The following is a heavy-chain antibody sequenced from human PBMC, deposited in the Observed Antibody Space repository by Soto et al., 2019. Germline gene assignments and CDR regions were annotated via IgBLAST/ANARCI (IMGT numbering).Heavy chain of an antibody. CDR3: ARSDYGSGSYYNPYYYYYGMDV. CDR2: IIPIFGTA. CDR1: GGTFSSYA. D-gene: IGHD3-10*01. V-gene: IGHV1-69*05. J-gene: IGHJ6*02. Sequence: GASVKVSCKASGGTFSSYAISWVRQAPGQGLEWMGGIIPIFGTANYAQKFQGRVTMTRDTSTSTVYMELSSLRSEDTAVYYCARSDYGSGSYYNPYYYYYGMDVWGQGTTVTVSS.